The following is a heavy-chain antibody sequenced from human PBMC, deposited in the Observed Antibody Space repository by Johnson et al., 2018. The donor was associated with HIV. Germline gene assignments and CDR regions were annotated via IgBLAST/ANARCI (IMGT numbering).Heavy chain of an antibody. CDR1: GVTVSSNY. J-gene: IGHJ3*02. Sequence: AAGGVTVSSNYMTWVRQAPGKGLEWVSVIFSGGTTYYADPVKGRFTISRDNSKNTLYLQMNSLRPEDTDLYYCARDLREYEGEEWASDYYDFGRDFPCQDPRGVVGTFDIWGQGTMVTVSS. CDR3: ARDLREYEGEEWASDYYDFGRDFPCQDPRGVVGTFDI. V-gene: IGHV3-66*02. D-gene: IGHD3-3*01. CDR2: IFSGGTT.